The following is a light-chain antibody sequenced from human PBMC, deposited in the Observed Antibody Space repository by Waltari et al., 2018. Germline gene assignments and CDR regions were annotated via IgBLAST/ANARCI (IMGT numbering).Light chain of an antibody. CDR2: GTS. V-gene: IGKV3-20*01. Sequence: EIVLTQSPGTLSLYPGERATLSCRASQSVSSSYLAWYQQKPGQAPRLLIYGTSSRATGIPDRFSGSGSGTDFTLTITRLEPEDFALYFCQQYGNSPRYSFGQGTKLEIK. J-gene: IGKJ2*03. CDR1: QSVSSSY. CDR3: QQYGNSPRYS.